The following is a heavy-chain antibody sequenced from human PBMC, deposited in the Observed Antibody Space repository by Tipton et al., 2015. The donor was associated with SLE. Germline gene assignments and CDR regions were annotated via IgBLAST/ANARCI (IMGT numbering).Heavy chain of an antibody. Sequence: SLRLSCAASGFPFTFYALNWVRQAPGKGLEWVSTISAFSGSGVDTYYADSVKGRFTVSRDNSKNMLYLQMNSLRAEDTAVYFCAKSSAWGPYYLDHWGQGTLVTVSS. CDR1: GFPFTFYA. J-gene: IGHJ4*02. D-gene: IGHD3-22*01. CDR3: AKSSAWGPYYLDH. CDR2: ISAFSGSGVDT. V-gene: IGHV3-23*01.